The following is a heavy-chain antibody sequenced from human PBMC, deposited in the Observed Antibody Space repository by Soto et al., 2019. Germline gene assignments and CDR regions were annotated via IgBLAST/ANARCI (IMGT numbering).Heavy chain of an antibody. CDR2: ISVYNGYA. CDR3: TKHSTSWYDS. CDR1: GYTFNNYG. D-gene: IGHD2-2*01. V-gene: IGHV1-18*01. J-gene: IGHJ5*01. Sequence: QVQLVQSGAELKKPGASVKVSCKASGYTFNNYGISWVRQAPGQGLEWMGWISVYNGYANYAQKLQGRVLMTADTATNTAYMELSSLRSDDTAMYYCTKHSTSWYDSWGQGSLVTVSS.